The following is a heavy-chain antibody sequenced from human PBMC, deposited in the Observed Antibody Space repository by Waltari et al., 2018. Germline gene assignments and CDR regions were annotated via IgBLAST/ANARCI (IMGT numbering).Heavy chain of an antibody. CDR2: IYYSGST. D-gene: IGHD3-22*01. CDR3: ARGSRPEYYYDSSGYPHAFDI. CDR1: GGSISSYY. Sequence: QVQLQESGPGLVKPSETLSLTCTVSGGSISSYYWSWIRQPPGKGLEWIGYIYYSGSTNYNPSLKSRVTISVDTSKNQFSLKLSSVTAADTAVYYCARGSRPEYYYDSSGYPHAFDIWGQGTMVTVSS. V-gene: IGHV4-59*01. J-gene: IGHJ3*02.